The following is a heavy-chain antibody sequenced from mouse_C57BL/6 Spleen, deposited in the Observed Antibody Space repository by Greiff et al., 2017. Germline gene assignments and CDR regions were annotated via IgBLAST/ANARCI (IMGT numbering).Heavy chain of an antibody. D-gene: IGHD4-1*01. CDR1: GFTFSSYA. CDR3: TRDPDWEGWFAD. J-gene: IGHJ3*01. V-gene: IGHV5-9-1*02. CDR2: ISSGGDYI. Sequence: EVKLMESGEGLVKPGGSLKLSCAASGFTFSSYAMSWVRQTPEKRLEWVAYISSGGDYIYYADTVKGRFTISRDNARNTLYLQMSSLKSEDTAMYDCTRDPDWEGWFADWGQGTLVTVSA.